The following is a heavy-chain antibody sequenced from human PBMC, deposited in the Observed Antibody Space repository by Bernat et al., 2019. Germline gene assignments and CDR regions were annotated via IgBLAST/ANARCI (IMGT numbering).Heavy chain of an antibody. D-gene: IGHD6-19*01. CDR2: ISGSGDST. J-gene: IGHJ4*02. CDR1: RFTFSNYA. V-gene: IGHV3-23*04. Sequence: EVQLVESGGGLVQPGGSLRLSCAASRFTFSNYAMSWVRQAPGKGLEWVSAISGSGDSTYYADSGEGRFTTSRDNSKNTLYLQMNSLRVEDTAVYYCAKDGDSSGWYDYWGQGTLVTVSS. CDR3: AKDGDSSGWYDY.